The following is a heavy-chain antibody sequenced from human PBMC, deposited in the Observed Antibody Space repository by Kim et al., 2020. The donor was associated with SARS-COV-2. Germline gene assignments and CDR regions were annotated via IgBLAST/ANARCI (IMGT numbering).Heavy chain of an antibody. V-gene: IGHV5-51*01. CDR2: IYPGDSDT. CDR3: ARQRITMVRGVIIGWFDP. J-gene: IGHJ5*02. D-gene: IGHD3-10*01. CDR1: GYSFTSYW. Sequence: GESLKISCKGSGYSFTSYWIGWVRQMPGKGLEWMGIIYPGDSDTRYSPSFQGQVTISADKSISTAYLQWSSLKASDTAMYYCARQRITMVRGVIIGWFDPWGQGTLVTVSS.